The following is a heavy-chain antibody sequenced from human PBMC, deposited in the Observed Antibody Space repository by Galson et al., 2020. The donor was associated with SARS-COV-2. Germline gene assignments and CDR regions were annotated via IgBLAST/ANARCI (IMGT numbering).Heavy chain of an antibody. CDR1: GYTFTGYY. CDR2: INPNSGGT. Sequence: ASVKVSCKASGYTFTGYYMHWVRQAPGQGLEWMGWINPNSGGTNYAQKFQGRVTMTRDTSISTAYMELSRLRSDDTAVYYCASSLGDSSGYYVPYYYYYGMDVWGQGTTVTVSS. D-gene: IGHD3-22*01. V-gene: IGHV1-2*02. CDR3: ASSLGDSSGYYVPYYYYYGMDV. J-gene: IGHJ6*02.